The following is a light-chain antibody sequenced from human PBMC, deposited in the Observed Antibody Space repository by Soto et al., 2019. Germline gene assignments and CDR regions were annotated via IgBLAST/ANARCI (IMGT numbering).Light chain of an antibody. Sequence: EIVLTQSPGTLSLSPGERSTLSCRASQIVSSSYLAWDQQKPGQAPRLLIYGASSRATGIPDRFSGSGSGTDFTLTISRLEPEDFAVYYCQQYGSSPPITFGQGTRLEI. V-gene: IGKV3-20*01. CDR2: GAS. J-gene: IGKJ5*01. CDR1: QIVSSSY. CDR3: QQYGSSPPIT.